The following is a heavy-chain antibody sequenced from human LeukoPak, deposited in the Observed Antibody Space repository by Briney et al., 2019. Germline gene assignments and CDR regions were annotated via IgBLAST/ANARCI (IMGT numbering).Heavy chain of an antibody. V-gene: IGHV4-30-2*01. J-gene: IGHJ6*04. Sequence: SQTLSLTCTVSGGSISSGGYYWSWIRQPPGKGLEWIGYIYHSGSTYYNPSLKSRVTISVDRSKNQFSLKLSSVTAADTAVYYCASGITIFGVLSMDVWGKGTTVTVSS. CDR3: ASGITIFGVLSMDV. CDR2: IYHSGST. D-gene: IGHD3-3*01. CDR1: GGSISSGGYY.